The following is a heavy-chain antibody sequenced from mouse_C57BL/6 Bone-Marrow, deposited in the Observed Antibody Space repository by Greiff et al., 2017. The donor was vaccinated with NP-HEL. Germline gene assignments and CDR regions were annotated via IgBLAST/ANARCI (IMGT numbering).Heavy chain of an antibody. CDR3: ARSGITTVEGGY. D-gene: IGHD1-1*01. CDR1: GYTFTDYY. Sequence: VQLQQSGAELVRPGASVKLSCKASGYTFTDYYINWVKQRPGQGLEWIARIYPGSGNTYYNEKFKGKATLTAEKSSSTAYMQLSSLTSEDSAVYFCARSGITTVEGGYWGQGTTLTVSS. CDR2: IYPGSGNT. J-gene: IGHJ2*01. V-gene: IGHV1-76*01.